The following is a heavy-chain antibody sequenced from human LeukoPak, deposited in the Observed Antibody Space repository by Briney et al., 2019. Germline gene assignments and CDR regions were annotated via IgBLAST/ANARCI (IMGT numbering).Heavy chain of an antibody. CDR3: ARYGALDY. CDR1: GFYLLNAW. V-gene: IGHV3-7*04. Sequence: GSLRLSCAASGFYLLNAWMSWVRQAPGKGLQWVANINQDGSEKYYVDSVKGRFTISRDNAKNSLYLQMKSLRTEDTAVYYCARYGALDYWGQGTLVTVSS. CDR2: INQDGSEK. D-gene: IGHD4-17*01. J-gene: IGHJ4*02.